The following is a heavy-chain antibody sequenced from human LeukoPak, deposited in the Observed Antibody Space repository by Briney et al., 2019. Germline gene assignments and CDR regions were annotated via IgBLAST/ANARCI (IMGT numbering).Heavy chain of an antibody. J-gene: IGHJ5*02. CDR3: ARGPLGWLVKSNWFDP. Sequence: SETLSLTCAVYGGSFSGYYWSWIRQPPGKGLEGIGEINHSGSTNYNPSLKSRVTISVDTSKNQFSLKLSSVTAADTAVYYCARGPLGWLVKSNWFDPWGQGTLVTVSS. V-gene: IGHV4-34*01. D-gene: IGHD6-19*01. CDR2: INHSGST. CDR1: GGSFSGYY.